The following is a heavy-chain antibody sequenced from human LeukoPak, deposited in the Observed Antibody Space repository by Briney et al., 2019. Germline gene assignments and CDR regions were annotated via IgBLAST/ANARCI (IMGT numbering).Heavy chain of an antibody. CDR2: ITTSSSHI. D-gene: IGHD4-17*01. Sequence: PGGSLRLSCAASRFPVSSYSMSWVRQAPAKALHWVSSITTSSSHIYYADPVKGRFTISRDNANNSLYLQMNSLRAEDTAVYYCARVRATVTPFDYWGQGTLVTVSS. CDR3: ARVRATVTPFDY. J-gene: IGHJ4*02. V-gene: IGHV3-21*01. CDR1: RFPVSSYS.